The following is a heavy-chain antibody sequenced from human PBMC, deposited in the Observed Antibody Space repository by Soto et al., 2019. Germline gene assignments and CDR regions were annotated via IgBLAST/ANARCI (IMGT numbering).Heavy chain of an antibody. V-gene: IGHV4-39*01. J-gene: IGHJ3*02. CDR2: IYYSGST. Sequence: QLQLQESGPGLVKPSETLSLTCTVSGGSISSSSYYWGWIRQPPGKGLEWIGSIYYSGSTYYNPSLKSRVTIYVDTSKNQFSLKLSSVTAADTAVYYCARRAGVEQWLNAFDIWGQGTMVTVSS. CDR3: ARRAGVEQWLNAFDI. D-gene: IGHD6-19*01. CDR1: GGSISSSSYY.